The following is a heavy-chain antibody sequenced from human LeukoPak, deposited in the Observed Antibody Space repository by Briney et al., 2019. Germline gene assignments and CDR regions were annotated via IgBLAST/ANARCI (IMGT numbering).Heavy chain of an antibody. CDR3: AREVVQVDSSDFDY. Sequence: GASVKVSCKASGGTFSSYAISWVRQAPGQGLEWMGWINTNTGNPTYAQGFTGRFVFSLDTSVSTAYLQISSLKAEDTAVYYCAREVVQVDSSDFDYWGQGTLVTVSS. CDR1: GGTFSSYA. J-gene: IGHJ4*02. CDR2: INTNTGNP. D-gene: IGHD6-25*01. V-gene: IGHV7-4-1*02.